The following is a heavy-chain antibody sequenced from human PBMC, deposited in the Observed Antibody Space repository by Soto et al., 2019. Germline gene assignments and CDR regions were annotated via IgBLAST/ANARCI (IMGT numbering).Heavy chain of an antibody. CDR3: ARESLEYSSSFFDY. V-gene: IGHV3-66*01. D-gene: IGHD6-6*01. CDR1: GFTVSSNY. CDR2: IYSGGST. J-gene: IGHJ4*02. Sequence: GGSLRLSCAASGFTVSSNYMSWVRQAPGKGLEWVSVIYSGGSTYYADSVKGRFTISRDNSKNTLYRQMNSLRAEDTAVYYCARESLEYSSSFFDYWGQGTLVTVSS.